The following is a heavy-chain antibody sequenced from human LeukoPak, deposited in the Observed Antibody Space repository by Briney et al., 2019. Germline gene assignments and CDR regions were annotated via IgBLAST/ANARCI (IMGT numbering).Heavy chain of an antibody. V-gene: IGHV1-18*01. J-gene: IGHJ6*02. Sequence: GASVKVSCEASGYTFTSYGMSWVRQAPGQGLEWMGWISGYNGNTNYAQELQGRVTMTTDTSTSTAYMELRSLRSDDTAVYYCARGYFDWLYRPDYYGMDVWGQGTTVTVSS. CDR2: ISGYNGNT. CDR3: ARGYFDWLYRPDYYGMDV. CDR1: GYTFTSYG. D-gene: IGHD3-9*01.